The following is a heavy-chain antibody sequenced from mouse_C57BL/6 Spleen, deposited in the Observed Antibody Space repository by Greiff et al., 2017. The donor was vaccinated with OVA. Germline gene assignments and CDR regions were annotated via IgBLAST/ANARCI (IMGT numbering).Heavy chain of an antibody. J-gene: IGHJ1*03. CDR3: ARGASGTWYFDV. V-gene: IGHV1-64*01. CDR2: IHPNSGST. D-gene: IGHD1-1*01. Sequence: QVQLQQPGAELVKPGASVKLSCKASGYTFTSYWMHWVKQRPGQGLEWIGMIHPNSGSTNSNEKFKSKATLTVDKSSSTAYMQLSSLTSEDSAVYYWARGASGTWYFDVWGTGTTVTVSS. CDR1: GYTFTSYW.